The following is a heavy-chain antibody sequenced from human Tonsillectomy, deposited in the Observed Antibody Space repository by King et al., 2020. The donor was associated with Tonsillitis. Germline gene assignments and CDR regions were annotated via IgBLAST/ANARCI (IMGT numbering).Heavy chain of an antibody. CDR2: INQDGSAK. Sequence: VQLVESGGGLVQRGGSLRLSCAASGFIFTDYWMTWVRQAPGKGLEWVANINQDGSAKFYVDSVKGRVTISRDNARKSLYLQMRSLRAEDTAVYFWVGSMEFWGQGTTVTVSS. CDR1: GFIFTDYW. V-gene: IGHV3-7*01. D-gene: IGHD7-27*01. CDR3: VGSMEF. J-gene: IGHJ6*02.